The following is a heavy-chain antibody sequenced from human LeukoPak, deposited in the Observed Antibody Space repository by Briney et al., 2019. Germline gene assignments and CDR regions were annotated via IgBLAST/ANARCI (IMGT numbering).Heavy chain of an antibody. J-gene: IGHJ3*02. CDR3: ARVERVSSGWYPRAFDI. Sequence: GASVKVSCKASGYTFTGYYMHWVRQAPGQGLEWMGWINPNSGGTNYAQKFQGRVTMTRDTSISTAYMELSRLRSDDTAVYYCARVERVSSGWYPRAFDIWGQGTMVTVSS. CDR2: INPNSGGT. CDR1: GYTFTGYY. D-gene: IGHD6-19*01. V-gene: IGHV1-2*02.